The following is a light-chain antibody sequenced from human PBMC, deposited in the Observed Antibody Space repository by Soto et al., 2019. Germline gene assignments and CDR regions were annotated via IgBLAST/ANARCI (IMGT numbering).Light chain of an antibody. V-gene: IGKV1-39*01. CDR2: STS. CDR3: QQSYSTPWT. CDR1: QSISYY. J-gene: IGKJ1*01. Sequence: SHPTHPPTPLSPSLRDSLTSPCXASQSISYYLNWYQQKQGRAPRLLIYSTSTLQSGVPSKFSGSASGTDFTLTISSLQPEDFATYYCQQSYSTPWTFGQGTKVDIK.